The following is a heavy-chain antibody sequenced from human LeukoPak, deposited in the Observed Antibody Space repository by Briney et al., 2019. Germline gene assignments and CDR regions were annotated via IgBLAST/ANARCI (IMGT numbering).Heavy chain of an antibody. CDR1: GFTFSSYS. Sequence: GGSLRLSCAASGFTFSSYSMNWVRQAPGKALEWVSSITSSGTYIFYADSVKGRFTISRDNAKNSLYLQINSLGPEDTAVYYCARDPYSGRYGDYYYYYMDVWGKGTTVTISS. CDR2: ITSSGTYI. CDR3: ARDPYSGRYGDYYYYYMDV. V-gene: IGHV3-21*01. D-gene: IGHD1-26*01. J-gene: IGHJ6*03.